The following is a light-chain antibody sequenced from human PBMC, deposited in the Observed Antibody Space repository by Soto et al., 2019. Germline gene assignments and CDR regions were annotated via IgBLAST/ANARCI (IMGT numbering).Light chain of an antibody. V-gene: IGLV2-23*02. CDR1: TSDVGSYNL. CDR3: CSYAGSRTHVL. J-gene: IGLJ2*01. CDR2: EVS. Sequence: SELTKPASVSGSPGQSITLSCLITTSDVGSYNLVSWYQQHPGKAPKVLIYEVSERPSGVSNRFSGSKSGNTASLTISGLQAEDEAEYYCCSYAGSRTHVLFGGGTK.